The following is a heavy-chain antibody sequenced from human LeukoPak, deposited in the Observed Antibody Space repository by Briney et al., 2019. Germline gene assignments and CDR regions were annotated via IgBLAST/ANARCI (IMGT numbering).Heavy chain of an antibody. J-gene: IGHJ4*02. CDR3: ARLGGPYCTNGVCPGGY. V-gene: IGHV1-69*13. Sequence: SAKVSCKASGGTFSSYAISWVRQAPGQGLEWMGGITPIFGTANYAQKFQGRVTITADESTSTAYMELSSLRSEDTAVYYCARLGGPYCTNGVCPGGYWGQGTLVTVSS. CDR1: GGTFSSYA. CDR2: ITPIFGTA. D-gene: IGHD2-8*01.